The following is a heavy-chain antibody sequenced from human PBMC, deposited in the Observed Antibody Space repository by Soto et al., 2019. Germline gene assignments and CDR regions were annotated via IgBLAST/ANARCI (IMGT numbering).Heavy chain of an antibody. Sequence: VQLVQSGAEVKKPGSSVKVSCKASGGTFSSYAISWVRQAPGQGLEWMGGIIPIFGTANYAQKFQGRVTITADESTSTAYMELSSLRSEDTAVYYCAARIAAAGKGYYYYGMDVWGQGTTVTVSS. CDR1: GGTFSSYA. CDR2: IIPIFGTA. J-gene: IGHJ6*02. D-gene: IGHD6-13*01. V-gene: IGHV1-69*01. CDR3: AARIAAAGKGYYYYGMDV.